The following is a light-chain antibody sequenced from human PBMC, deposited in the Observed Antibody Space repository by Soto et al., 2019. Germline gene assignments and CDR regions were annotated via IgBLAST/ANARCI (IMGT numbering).Light chain of an antibody. CDR2: EVS. CDR3: SSYTSRPTLFV. V-gene: IGLV2-14*01. CDR1: SSDVGGYNY. J-gene: IGLJ2*01. Sequence: QSVLTQPASVSGSPGQSITISCTGTSSDVGGYNYVSWYQQHPGKAPKLVIFEVSIRPSGVSIRFSGSKSGNTASLIISGLQIEDEADYYCSSYTSRPTLFVFGSGTKLTVL.